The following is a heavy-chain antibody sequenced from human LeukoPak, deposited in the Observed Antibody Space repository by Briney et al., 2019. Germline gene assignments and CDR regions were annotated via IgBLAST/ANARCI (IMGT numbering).Heavy chain of an antibody. CDR3: ARMYSSSWSLDY. V-gene: IGHV4-61*02. J-gene: IGHJ4*02. CDR1: GGSISSGSYY. D-gene: IGHD6-13*01. CDR2: IYTSGSI. Sequence: SQTLSLTCTVSGGSISSGSYYWSWIRQPAGKGLEWIGRIYTSGSINYNPSLKSRVTISVDTSKNQFSLKLSSVTAADTAVYYCARMYSSSWSLDYWGQGTLVTVSS.